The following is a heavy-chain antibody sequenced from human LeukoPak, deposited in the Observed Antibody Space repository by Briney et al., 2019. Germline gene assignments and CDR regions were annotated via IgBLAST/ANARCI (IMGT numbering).Heavy chain of an antibody. CDR2: ISGSGETT. D-gene: IGHD6-19*01. CDR3: AKMGGRVWYKVPET. J-gene: IGHJ5*02. Sequence: SGGSLRLSCTAPVFNFSMAWVRQAPGMGLEWVSTISGSGETTYYADFVRGRFTISRDSSKNTLYLQMNGLRVEDTALYYCAKMGGRVWYKVPETWGQGTLVTVSS. CDR1: VFNFS. V-gene: IGHV3-23*01.